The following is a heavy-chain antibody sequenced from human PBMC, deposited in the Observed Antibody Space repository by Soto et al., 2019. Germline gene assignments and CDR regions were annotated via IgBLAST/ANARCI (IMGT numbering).Heavy chain of an antibody. J-gene: IGHJ4*02. V-gene: IGHV5-51*01. CDR1: GYSFTSYW. CDR3: ERSYGDNYSFDF. D-gene: IGHD4-17*01. Sequence: GESLKISCNGSGYSFTSYWIGWVRQMPGKGLEWMGIIYPGDSDTRYSPSFQGQVTISVDKSITTAYLQWSSLKASDTAMYFCERSYGDNYSFDFWGQGTLVTVSS. CDR2: IYPGDSDT.